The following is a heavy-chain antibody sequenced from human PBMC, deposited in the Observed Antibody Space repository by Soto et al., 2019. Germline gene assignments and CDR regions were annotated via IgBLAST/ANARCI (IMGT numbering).Heavy chain of an antibody. V-gene: IGHV2-5*02. Sequence: QITLKESGPTLVKPTQTLTLTCTFSGFSLSTSGVSVGWIRQPPGKALEWLALIYWDDDKRYSPSLKSRLTITKDTSKNQVVLRMTNMDPVDTATYYCAHSRCGGDCLQSYPSHYYYGMDVWRQGTTVTVSS. CDR3: AHSRCGGDCLQSYPSHYYYGMDV. D-gene: IGHD2-21*02. J-gene: IGHJ6*02. CDR2: IYWDDDK. CDR1: GFSLSTSGVS.